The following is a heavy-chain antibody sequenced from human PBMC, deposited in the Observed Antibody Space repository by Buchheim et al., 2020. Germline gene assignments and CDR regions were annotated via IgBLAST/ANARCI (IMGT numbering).Heavy chain of an antibody. CDR1: GFTFSSYW. V-gene: IGHV3-7*01. J-gene: IGHJ6*02. CDR3: ATSDTIFGVVIHYYYYGMDV. CDR2: IKQDGSEK. D-gene: IGHD3-3*01. Sequence: EVQLVESGGGLVQPGGSLRLSCAASGFTFSSYWMSWVRQAPGKGLEWVANIKQDGSEKYYVDSVKGRFTISRDNAKNSLYLQMNSLRAEDTAVYYCATSDTIFGVVIHYYYYGMDVWGQGTT.